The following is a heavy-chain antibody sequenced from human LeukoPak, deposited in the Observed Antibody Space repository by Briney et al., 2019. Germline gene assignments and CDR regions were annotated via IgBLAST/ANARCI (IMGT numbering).Heavy chain of an antibody. CDR3: VRGYSLGPYGMDV. CDR2: ISDSGGST. J-gene: IGHJ6*02. D-gene: IGHD2-15*01. V-gene: IGHV3-64D*09. Sequence: GGSLRLSCSASGFPFSSHAMHWVRQAPGKGLEYVSAISDSGGSTYYADSVKGRFTISRDNSKNTLYLQMSSLRAEDTAVYFCVRGYSLGPYGMDVWGQGTTVTVSS. CDR1: GFPFSSHA.